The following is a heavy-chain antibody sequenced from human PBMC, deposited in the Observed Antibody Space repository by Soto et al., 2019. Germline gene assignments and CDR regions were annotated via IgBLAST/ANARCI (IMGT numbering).Heavy chain of an antibody. D-gene: IGHD2-21*02. V-gene: IGHV3-7*03. CDR3: ARGDFVTGAGRRYYYCGLNV. J-gene: IGHJ6*02. CDR1: GFTFSSYW. Sequence: EAQLVESGGGLVQPGGSLRLSCAASGFTFSSYWLSWVSQAPGKGLEWVANIKQDGSAIHYVDSVKGRVTISRDNAKNSLYLQMNSLRVEDTAVYHCARGDFVTGAGRRYYYCGLNVWGRGTTVTVS. CDR2: IKQDGSAI.